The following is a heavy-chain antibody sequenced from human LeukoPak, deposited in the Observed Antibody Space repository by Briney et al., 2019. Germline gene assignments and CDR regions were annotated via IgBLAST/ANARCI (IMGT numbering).Heavy chain of an antibody. V-gene: IGHV4-39*07. CDR2: VYYSGST. CDR1: GGSISSDTYY. Sequence: PSETLSLTCTVSGGSISSDTYYWGWIRQPPGKGLEWIGSVYYSGSTYYNPSLKSRVTISVDTSKNQFSLKLSSVTAADTAVYYCARGGSNYSGFFQDWGQGTLVTVSS. D-gene: IGHD2-15*01. J-gene: IGHJ1*01. CDR3: ARGGSNYSGFFQD.